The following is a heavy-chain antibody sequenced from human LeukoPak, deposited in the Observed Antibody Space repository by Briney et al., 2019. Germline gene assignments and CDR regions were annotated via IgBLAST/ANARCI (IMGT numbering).Heavy chain of an antibody. CDR2: MSGTTGSA. CDR1: GFIFSNCA. J-gene: IGHJ4*02. D-gene: IGHD6-13*01. V-gene: IGHV3-23*01. CDR3: ARDFFPIVDSSWYEIGY. Sequence: GGSLRLSCAASGFIFSNCAMSWVRQVPGKGLEWASGMSGTTGSAYYADSVKGRFIISRDNSKNTLYLQMDSLRSEDTAVYYCARDFFPIVDSSWYEIGYWGQGTLVTVSS.